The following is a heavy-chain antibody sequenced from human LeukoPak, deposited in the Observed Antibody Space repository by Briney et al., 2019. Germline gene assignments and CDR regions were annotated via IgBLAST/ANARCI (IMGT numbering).Heavy chain of an antibody. CDR2: ISGSGGST. CDR1: GFTFSNAW. CDR3: AKDGRYSYGYYFDY. Sequence: GGSLRLSCAASGFTFSNAWMSWVRQAPGKGLEWVSAISGSGGSTYYADSVKGRFTISRDNSKNTLYLQMNSLRAEDTAVYYCAKDGRYSYGYYFDYWGQGTLVTVSS. D-gene: IGHD5-18*01. J-gene: IGHJ4*02. V-gene: IGHV3-23*01.